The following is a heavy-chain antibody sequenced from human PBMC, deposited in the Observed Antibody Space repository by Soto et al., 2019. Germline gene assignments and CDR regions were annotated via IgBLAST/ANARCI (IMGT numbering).Heavy chain of an antibody. J-gene: IGHJ5*02. V-gene: IGHV4-4*02. CDR2: VYHRGST. CDR1: GASVSSSNW. Sequence: QVQLQESGPGLVKPSGTLSLTCAVSGASVSSSNWWSWVRQPPGKGLGWIGKVYHRGSTNYTPSLQSRVTISVDKSKNQFSLNLKSVTAADTAMYFCARGADYSDYTACFDPLGQGTLVTVSS. D-gene: IGHD4-17*01. CDR3: ARGADYSDYTACFDP.